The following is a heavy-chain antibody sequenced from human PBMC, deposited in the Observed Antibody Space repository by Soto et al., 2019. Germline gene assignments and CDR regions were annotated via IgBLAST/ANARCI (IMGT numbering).Heavy chain of an antibody. CDR2: TSYDGSNK. J-gene: IGHJ4*02. Sequence: PGGSLRLSCAASGFTFSSYAMHWVRQAPGKGLEWVAVTSYDGSNKYYADSVKGRFTISRDNSKNTLYLQMNSLRAEDTAVYYCARDANKYYYDSSGYYCPGYWGQGTLVTVSS. CDR3: ARDANKYYYDSSGYYCPGY. CDR1: GFTFSSYA. V-gene: IGHV3-30-3*01. D-gene: IGHD3-22*01.